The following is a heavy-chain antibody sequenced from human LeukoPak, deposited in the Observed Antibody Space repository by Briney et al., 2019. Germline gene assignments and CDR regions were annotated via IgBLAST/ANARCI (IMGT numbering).Heavy chain of an antibody. J-gene: IGHJ4*02. D-gene: IGHD3-22*01. CDR2: ISSSSSTI. CDR1: GFTFSSYS. CDR3: AKRGVVIRVILVGFHKEAYYFDS. V-gene: IGHV3-48*04. Sequence: PGGSLRLSCAASGFTFSSYSMNWVRQAPGKGLEWVSYISSSSSTIYYADSVKGRFTISRDNAKNSLYLQMNRLRAEDTAVYFCAKRGVVIRVILVGFHKEAYYFDSWGQGALVTVSS.